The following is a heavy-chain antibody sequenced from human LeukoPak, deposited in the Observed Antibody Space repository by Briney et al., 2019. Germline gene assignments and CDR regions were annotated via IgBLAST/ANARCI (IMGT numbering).Heavy chain of an antibody. D-gene: IGHD3-10*01. CDR2: IYYSGTT. J-gene: IGHJ5*02. CDR3: ARGSHPYYYGSGSPARRWFDP. Sequence: SQTLSLTCTVSGGSISSGDYYWSWLRQPPGKGLEWIGYIYYSGTTYYNPSLKSRVTISVDTSKNQFSLKLSSVTAADTAVYYCARGSHPYYYGSGSPARRWFDPWGQGTLVTVSS. CDR1: GGSISSGDYY. V-gene: IGHV4-30-4*08.